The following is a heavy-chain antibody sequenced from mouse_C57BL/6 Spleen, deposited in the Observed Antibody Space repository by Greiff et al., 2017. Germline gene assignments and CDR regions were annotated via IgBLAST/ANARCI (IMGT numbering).Heavy chain of an antibody. CDR2: IFTGSGST. V-gene: IGHV1-75*01. Sequence: QVQLQQSGPELVKPGASVKISCKASGYTFTDYYINWVKQRPGQGLEWIGWIFTGSGSTYYNEQFQGKATLNVDTSSSTAYMLLSSLTSEGSAVYFCARGEYYCGSSYPFDYWGQGTTLTVSS. CDR1: GYTFTDYY. CDR3: ARGEYYCGSSYPFDY. J-gene: IGHJ2*01. D-gene: IGHD1-1*01.